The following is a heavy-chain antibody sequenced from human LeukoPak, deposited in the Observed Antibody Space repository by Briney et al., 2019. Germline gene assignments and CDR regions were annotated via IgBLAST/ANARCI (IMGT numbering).Heavy chain of an antibody. Sequence: SETLSLTCTHSGGSLNSGSFYWGWVSQPPGKGLKWLALNSYSGNSYYNTSLKSRFTVSVETSRNLFSLMLSFLTAADTAVYYCVWVHDSRGYYAGSWGQGTLVTVSS. CDR3: VWVHDSRGYYAGS. D-gene: IGHD3-22*01. CDR2: NSYSGNS. V-gene: IGHV4-39*01. J-gene: IGHJ4*02. CDR1: GGSLNSGSFY.